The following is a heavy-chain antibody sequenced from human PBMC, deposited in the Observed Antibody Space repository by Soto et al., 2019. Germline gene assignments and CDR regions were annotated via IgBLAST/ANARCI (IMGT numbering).Heavy chain of an antibody. CDR1: GGSFSGYY. J-gene: IGHJ6*03. CDR3: ARGYYYYYMDV. CDR2: INHSGST. V-gene: IGHV4-34*01. Sequence: QVQLQQWGAGLLKPSETLSLTCAVYGGSFSGYYWSWIRQPPGKGLEWIGEINHSGSTNYNPSLKGPVTISVYTSKNQFSLKLSSVTAADTAVYYCARGYYYYYMDVWGKGTTVTVSS.